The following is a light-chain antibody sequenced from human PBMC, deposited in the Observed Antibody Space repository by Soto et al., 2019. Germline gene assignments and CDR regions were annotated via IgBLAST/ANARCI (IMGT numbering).Light chain of an antibody. V-gene: IGKV3-15*01. CDR3: QHYSNWPPT. CDR2: YAS. Sequence: EMVMTQSPATLSVSPGESVTLSCRDSESVHRNLAWYQQKPGQGPSLLIYYASTRATGVPDRFTGSGSGTEFTLTISSLQSEDSGVYHCQHYSNWPPTFGPGTKVEIK. CDR1: ESVHRN. J-gene: IGKJ3*01.